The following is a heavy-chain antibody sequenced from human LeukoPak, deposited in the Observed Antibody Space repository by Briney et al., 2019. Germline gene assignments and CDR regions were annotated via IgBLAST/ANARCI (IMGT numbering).Heavy chain of an antibody. CDR2: IYHSGST. V-gene: IGHV4-4*02. D-gene: IGHD2-15*01. CDR3: AREFIGYCSGGSCYPYYYYYYMDV. J-gene: IGHJ6*03. CDR1: GGSISSSNW. Sequence: PSETLSLTCAVSGGSISSSNWWSWVRQPPGKGLEWIGEIYHSGSTNYNPSLKSRVTMSVDTSKNQFSLKLSSVTAADTAVYYCAREFIGYCSGGSCYPYYYYYYMDVWGKGTTVTISS.